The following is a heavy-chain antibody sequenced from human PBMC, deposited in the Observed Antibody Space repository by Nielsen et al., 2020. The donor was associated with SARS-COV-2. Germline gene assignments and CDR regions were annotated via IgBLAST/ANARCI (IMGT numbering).Heavy chain of an antibody. D-gene: IGHD5-18*01. CDR2: MNPNSGNT. Sequence: ASVKVSCKASGYTFTSYDINWVRQATGQGLEWVGWMNPNSGNTGYAQKFQGRVTMTRNTSISTAYMELSSLRSEDTAVYYCARGKLTATVFNYYYGMDVWGQGTTVTVSS. V-gene: IGHV1-8*01. CDR3: ARGKLTATVFNYYYGMDV. J-gene: IGHJ6*02. CDR1: GYTFTSYD.